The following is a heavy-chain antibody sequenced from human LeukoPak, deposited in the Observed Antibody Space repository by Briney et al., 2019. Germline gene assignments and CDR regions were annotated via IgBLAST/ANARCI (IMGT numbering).Heavy chain of an antibody. J-gene: IGHJ4*02. D-gene: IGHD3-9*01. V-gene: IGHV4-59*12. Sequence: PSETLSLTCTVSGGSISSYYWSWIRQPPGKGLEWIGYIYYSGSTNYNPSLKSRVTISVDTSKNQFSLILTSVTAADTAVYYCARPHSTFFDQDAAYYFDYWGQGILVTVSS. CDR1: GGSISSYY. CDR3: ARPHSTFFDQDAAYYFDY. CDR2: IYYSGST.